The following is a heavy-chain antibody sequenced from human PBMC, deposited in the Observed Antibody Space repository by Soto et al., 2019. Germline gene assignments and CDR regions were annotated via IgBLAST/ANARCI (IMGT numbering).Heavy chain of an antibody. J-gene: IGHJ4*02. CDR1: GFTVSSNY. V-gene: IGHV3-66*01. CDR2: IYSGGST. Sequence: EVQLVESGGGLVQPGGSLRLSCAASGFTVSSNYISWVRQAPGKGLEWVSVIYSGGSTYYADSVRGRFTISRDNSKNTLYLQMNSMRAEDTAVYYCARAGRIAAAGTGVDYWGQGTLVTVSA. CDR3: ARAGRIAAAGTGVDY. D-gene: IGHD6-13*01.